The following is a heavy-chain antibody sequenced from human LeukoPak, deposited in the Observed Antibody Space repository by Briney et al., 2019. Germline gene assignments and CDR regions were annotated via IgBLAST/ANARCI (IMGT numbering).Heavy chain of an antibody. CDR1: GFTFSDYY. CDR3: AKLPRPYDSSGYKSVFDI. J-gene: IGHJ3*02. Sequence: GGSLRLSCAASGFTFSDYYMSWIRQAPGKGLEWVSYISGSGTTIYYADSVKGRFTISRDNAKNSLYLQMNSLRAEDTAVYYCAKLPRPYDSSGYKSVFDIWGQGTMVTVSS. V-gene: IGHV3-11*01. D-gene: IGHD3-22*01. CDR2: ISGSGTTI.